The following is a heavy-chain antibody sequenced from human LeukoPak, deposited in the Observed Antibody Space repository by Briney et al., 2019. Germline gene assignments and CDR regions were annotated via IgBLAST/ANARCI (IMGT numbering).Heavy chain of an antibody. CDR3: ATVSTVNLAEYFQH. CDR1: GYTLTVLS. CDR2: FDPEDGET. V-gene: IGHV1-24*01. Sequence: ASVKVSCKVSGYTLTVLSMHWVRQAPGKGLEWMGGFDPEDGETIYAQKFQGRVTMTEDASTDTAYMELSSLRSEDTAVYYCATVSTVNLAEYFQHWGQGTLVTVSS. D-gene: IGHD4-11*01. J-gene: IGHJ1*01.